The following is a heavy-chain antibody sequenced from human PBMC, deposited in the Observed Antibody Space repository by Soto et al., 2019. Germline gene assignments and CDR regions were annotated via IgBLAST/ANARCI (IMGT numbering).Heavy chain of an antibody. V-gene: IGHV4-34*01. D-gene: IGHD3-9*01. J-gene: IGHJ4*02. CDR2: INHSGST. CDR1: GGSFSGYY. CDR3: ERAGPSTLNGQDGPFDY. Sequence: QVQLQQWGAGLLKPSETLSLTCAVYGGSFSGYYWSWIRQPPGKGLEWIGEINHSGSTNSNPSLKGRVTISVGTSNNHFARKLGSVTAADTAVYYCERAGPSTLNGQDGPFDYWGQGTLVTVSS.